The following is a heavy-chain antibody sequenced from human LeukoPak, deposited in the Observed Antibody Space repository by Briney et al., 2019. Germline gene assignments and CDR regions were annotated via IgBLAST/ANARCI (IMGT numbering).Heavy chain of an antibody. D-gene: IGHD6-19*01. CDR1: GYTFTGYY. Sequence: VASVKVSCKASGYTFTGYYMHWVRQAPGQGLEWMGWINPNSGGTNYAQKFQGRVTMTRDTSISTAYMELSRLRSDDTAVYYCAKDHWGYSSGKPFDYWGQGTLVTVSS. CDR3: AKDHWGYSSGKPFDY. V-gene: IGHV1-2*02. CDR2: INPNSGGT. J-gene: IGHJ4*02.